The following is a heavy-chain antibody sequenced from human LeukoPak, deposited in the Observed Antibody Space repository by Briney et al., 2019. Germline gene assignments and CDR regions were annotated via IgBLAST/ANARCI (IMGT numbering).Heavy chain of an antibody. CDR3: AKDLPVYSSGWFDY. CDR2: ISSSGSTI. J-gene: IGHJ4*02. CDR1: GFTFSSYE. V-gene: IGHV3-48*03. Sequence: GGSLRLSCAASGFTFSSYEMNWVRQAPGKGLEWVSYISSSGSTIYYADSVKGRFTISRDNSKNTLYLQMNSLRAEDTAVYYCAKDLPVYSSGWFDYWGQGTLVTVSS. D-gene: IGHD6-19*01.